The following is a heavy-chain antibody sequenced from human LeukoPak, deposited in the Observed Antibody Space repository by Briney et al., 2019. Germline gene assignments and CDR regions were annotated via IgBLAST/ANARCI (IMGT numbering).Heavy chain of an antibody. V-gene: IGHV4-59*01. D-gene: IGHD6-19*01. CDR3: ARDSCSSGWADAFDI. Sequence: PSETLSLTCTVSGGSISSYYWSWIRQPPGKGLEWIGYIYYSGSTNYNPSLKSRVTISVDTSKNQFSLKLSSVTAADTAVYYCARDSCSSGWADAFDIWGQGTMVTVPS. J-gene: IGHJ3*02. CDR1: GGSISSYY. CDR2: IYYSGST.